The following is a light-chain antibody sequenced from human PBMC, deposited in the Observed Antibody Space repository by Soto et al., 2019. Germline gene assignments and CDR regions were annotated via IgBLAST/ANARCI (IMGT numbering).Light chain of an antibody. J-gene: IGKJ2*01. CDR2: KAS. V-gene: IGKV1-5*03. Sequence: DIQMTQSPSTLSASVGDRFTITCRASQTISAWLAWYQQKPGKAPKLLIYKASNLESGVPSRFSGSGSGTEFTLTISSLQPDDFATYYCQQYDSYSYTFGQGTKLEIK. CDR1: QTISAW. CDR3: QQYDSYSYT.